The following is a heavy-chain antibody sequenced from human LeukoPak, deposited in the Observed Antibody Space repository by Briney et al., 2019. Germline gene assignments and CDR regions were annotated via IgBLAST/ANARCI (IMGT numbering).Heavy chain of an antibody. CDR1: GGSISSYY. CDR3: ARNGAGAAGTVFGY. J-gene: IGHJ4*02. V-gene: IGHV4-59*08. CDR2: IYYSGST. Sequence: KPSETLSFTCTVSGGSISSYYWSWIRQPPGKGLEWIGYIYYSGSTNYNPSLKSRVTISVDTSKNQFSLKLSSVTAADTAVYYCARNGAGAAGTVFGYWGQGTLVTVSS. D-gene: IGHD6-13*01.